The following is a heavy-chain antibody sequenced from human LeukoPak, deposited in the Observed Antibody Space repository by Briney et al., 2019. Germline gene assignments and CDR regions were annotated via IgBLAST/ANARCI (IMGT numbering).Heavy chain of an antibody. CDR3: ARVHYDFWSGQPDY. CDR1: GYTFTGYY. Sequence: ASVKVSCKASGYTFTGYYMHWVRQAPGQGLERMGWINPNSGGTNYAQKFQGRVTMTRDTSISTAYMELSRLRSDDTAVYYCARVHYDFWSGQPDYWGQGTLVTVSS. CDR2: INPNSGGT. D-gene: IGHD3-3*01. J-gene: IGHJ4*02. V-gene: IGHV1-2*02.